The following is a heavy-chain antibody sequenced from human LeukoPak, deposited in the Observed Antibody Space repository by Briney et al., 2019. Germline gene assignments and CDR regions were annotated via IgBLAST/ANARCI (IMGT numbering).Heavy chain of an antibody. V-gene: IGHV3-23*01. CDR3: AKAGRGVRGVIYTGVDY. D-gene: IGHD3-10*01. CDR2: ISGSGGST. CDR1: GFTFSSYA. J-gene: IGHJ4*02. Sequence: PGGSLRLSCAASGFTFSSYAMSWVRQAPGKGLEWVSAISGSGGSTYYADSVKGRFTISRDNSKNTLYLQMNSLRAEDTAVYYCAKAGRGVRGVIYTGVDYWGQGTLVTVFS.